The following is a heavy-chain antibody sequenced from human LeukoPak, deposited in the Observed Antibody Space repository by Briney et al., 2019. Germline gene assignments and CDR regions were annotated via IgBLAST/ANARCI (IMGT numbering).Heavy chain of an antibody. CDR3: ARWGQYGSSWYIDY. J-gene: IGHJ4*02. V-gene: IGHV4-59*01. Sequence: PSETLSLTCTVSGGSMSSYYWSWIRQPPGKGLEWIGYMSNRGRTNYNPSLKSRVTISVDTSKNQFSLKMTSVTAADTAVYHCARWGQYGSSWYIDYWGQGILVAVSS. D-gene: IGHD6-13*01. CDR1: GGSMSSYY. CDR2: MSNRGRT.